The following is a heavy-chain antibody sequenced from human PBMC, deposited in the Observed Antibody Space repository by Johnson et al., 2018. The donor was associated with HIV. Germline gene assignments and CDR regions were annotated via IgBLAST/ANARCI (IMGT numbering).Heavy chain of an antibody. V-gene: IGHV3-30*18. J-gene: IGHJ3*02. D-gene: IGHD1-26*01. CDR2: ISYDGSYK. CDR1: GFTFGIYG. Sequence: QVQLVESGGGLVQPGTSLRLSCAASGFTFGIYGMHWVRQAPGKGLEWVALISYDGSYKYYADSVKGRFTISRDNSKNTLYLQMNSLRAEDTAVYYCAKDRSGSAGAFDIWGQVTMVTVSS. CDR3: AKDRSGSAGAFDI.